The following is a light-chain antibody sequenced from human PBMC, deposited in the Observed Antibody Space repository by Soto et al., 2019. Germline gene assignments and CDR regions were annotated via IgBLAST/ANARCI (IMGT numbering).Light chain of an antibody. Sequence: QSVLTQPASVSGSPGQSITIPCTGTSSDVGGYNYVSWYQQHPGKAPKLMIYEVSNRPSGVSNRFSGSKSGNTASLTISGLQAEDEADYYCSSYTSSSTLEVFXTGTKVTVL. J-gene: IGLJ1*01. CDR3: SSYTSSSTLEV. V-gene: IGLV2-14*01. CDR2: EVS. CDR1: SSDVGGYNY.